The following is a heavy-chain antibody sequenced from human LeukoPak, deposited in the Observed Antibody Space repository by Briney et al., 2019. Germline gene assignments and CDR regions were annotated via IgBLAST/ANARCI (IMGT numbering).Heavy chain of an antibody. D-gene: IGHD3-10*01. CDR2: INHSGST. Sequence: PSETLSLTCAVYGGSFIGFHWNWIRQAPGKGLEWIGDINHSGSTNYNPSLTSRVTISVDTSKNQFSLNLRSVTAADTAVYYCVRGPYGSSISNWFDPWGQGLLVTVSS. J-gene: IGHJ5*02. CDR3: VRGPYGSSISNWFDP. V-gene: IGHV4-34*01. CDR1: GGSFIGFH.